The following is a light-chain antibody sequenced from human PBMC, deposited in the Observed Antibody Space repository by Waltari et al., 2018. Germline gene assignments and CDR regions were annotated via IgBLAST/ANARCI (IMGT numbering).Light chain of an antibody. J-gene: IGKJ1*01. Sequence: DIQMTQSPSTLSAFVGDRVTITCRASQSISSWLAWYKQKPGKAPKLLNYQASRLGRGVPSRFSGSGSGTEFTLTISSLQPDDFATYYFQQYNSYRTFGQGTKVEIK. V-gene: IGKV1-5*03. CDR2: QAS. CDR3: QQYNSYRT. CDR1: QSISSW.